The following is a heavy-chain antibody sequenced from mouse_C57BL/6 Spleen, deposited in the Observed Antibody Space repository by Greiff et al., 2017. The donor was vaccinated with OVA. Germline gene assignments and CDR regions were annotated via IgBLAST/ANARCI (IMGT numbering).Heavy chain of an antibody. CDR1: GFTFSSYA. D-gene: IGHD3-2*02. CDR2: ISDGGSYT. Sequence: EVQLVESGGGLVKPGGSLKLSCAASGFTFSSYAMSWVRQTPEKRLEWVATISDGGSYTYYPDNVKGRFTISRDNAKNNLYLQMSHLKSEDTAMYYCAREGSGYGYWGQGTTLTVSS. CDR3: AREGSGYGY. V-gene: IGHV5-4*01. J-gene: IGHJ2*01.